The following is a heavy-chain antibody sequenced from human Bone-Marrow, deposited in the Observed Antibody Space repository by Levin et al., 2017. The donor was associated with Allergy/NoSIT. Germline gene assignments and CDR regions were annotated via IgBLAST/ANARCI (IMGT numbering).Heavy chain of an antibody. Sequence: VASVKVSCKASGYTFIDYYIHWIRQAPGQGLEWMGRINPDGGGTKFSQKFEGRVTLTRDTSIRTVNMELSSLRSDDTAVYFCARDLVGVDAFDLWGQGTMVIVSS. CDR2: INPDGGGT. CDR1: GYTFIDYY. J-gene: IGHJ3*01. CDR3: ARDLVGVDAFDL. V-gene: IGHV1-2*02. D-gene: IGHD1-26*01.